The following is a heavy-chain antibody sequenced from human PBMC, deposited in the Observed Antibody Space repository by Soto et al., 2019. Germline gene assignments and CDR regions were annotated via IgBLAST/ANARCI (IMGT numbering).Heavy chain of an antibody. CDR1: GYTLTELS. J-gene: IGHJ5*02. CDR3: ATGYCSGGSCGRFDP. Sequence: ASVKVSCKVSGYTLTELSMHWVRQAPGKGLEWMGGFDPEDGETIYAQKFQGRVTMTEDTSTDTAYMELSSLRSEDTAVYYCATGYCSGGSCGRFDPWGQGTLVTVSS. D-gene: IGHD2-15*01. V-gene: IGHV1-24*01. CDR2: FDPEDGET.